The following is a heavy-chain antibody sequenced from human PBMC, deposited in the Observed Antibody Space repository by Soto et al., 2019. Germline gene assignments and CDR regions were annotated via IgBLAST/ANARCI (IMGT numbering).Heavy chain of an antibody. CDR2: IYYSGST. Sequence: SETLSLTCTVSGGSISSSNYYWGWIRQPPGKGLEWIGSIYYSGSTSYNSSLKSRVTISGDTSKNQFSLRLSSVTAADTAVYYCASPTLGAFDIWGRGTMVTVSS. V-gene: IGHV4-39*01. J-gene: IGHJ3*02. D-gene: IGHD3-16*01. CDR1: GGSISSSNYY. CDR3: ASPTLGAFDI.